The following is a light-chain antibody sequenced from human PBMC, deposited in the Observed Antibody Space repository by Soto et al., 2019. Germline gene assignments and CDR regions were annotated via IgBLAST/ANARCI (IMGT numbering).Light chain of an antibody. J-gene: IGLJ1*01. Sequence: QSVLTQPASVSGSPGQSITISCTGTSGDIGSYNRVSWYQQPPGTAPKLIIYEVNNRPSGVPNRFSGSKSGNTASRTISGVQGEDLGDYYCTSFTTSCADVVXTGTKATVL. CDR3: TSFTTSCADV. CDR1: SGDIGSYNR. V-gene: IGLV2-18*02. CDR2: EVN.